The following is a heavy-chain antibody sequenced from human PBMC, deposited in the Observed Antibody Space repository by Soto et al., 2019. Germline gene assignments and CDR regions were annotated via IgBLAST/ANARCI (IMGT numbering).Heavy chain of an antibody. CDR1: GFTFSSYA. CDR3: AKDEGILEYYFDY. V-gene: IGHV3-23*01. CDR2: ISGDGTTT. Sequence: EVQLLESGGGSVQPGGSLRLSCAASGFTFSSYAMNWVRQAPGKGLEWVSIISGDGTTTYYADSVKGRFTISRDNSKNTLYLLMDSLRAEDTALDYCAKDEGILEYYFDYWGQGTLVTVSS. D-gene: IGHD5-18*01. J-gene: IGHJ4*02.